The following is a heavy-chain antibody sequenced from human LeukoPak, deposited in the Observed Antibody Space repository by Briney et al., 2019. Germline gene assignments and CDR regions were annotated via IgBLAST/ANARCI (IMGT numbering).Heavy chain of an antibody. J-gene: IGHJ5*02. CDR3: TRRVDATRWYDP. D-gene: IGHD2-15*01. Sequence: GGSLRLSCAASGFTRSNYFMHWVRQAPGKGLMWVSRIKNNGLTTNYADSVKGRFTISRDNAKNTLYLQMNSLRAEDTAIYYCTRRVDATRWYDPWGQGTLVTVSS. CDR2: IKNNGLTT. V-gene: IGHV3-74*01. CDR1: GFTRSNYF.